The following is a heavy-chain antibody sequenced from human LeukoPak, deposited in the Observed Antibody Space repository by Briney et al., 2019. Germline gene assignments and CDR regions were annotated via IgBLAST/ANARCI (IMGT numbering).Heavy chain of an antibody. D-gene: IGHD2-2*01. CDR2: IYYSGST. J-gene: IGHJ5*02. CDR3: ARGALRCSSTSCYSETNWFDP. Sequence: SETLSLTCTVSGGSISSGGYYWSWIRQHPGKGLEWIGYIYYSGSTYYNPSLKSRVTISVDTSKNQFSLKLSSVTAADTAVYYCARGALRCSSTSCYSETNWFDPWGQGTLVTVSS. CDR1: GGSISSGGYY. V-gene: IGHV4-31*03.